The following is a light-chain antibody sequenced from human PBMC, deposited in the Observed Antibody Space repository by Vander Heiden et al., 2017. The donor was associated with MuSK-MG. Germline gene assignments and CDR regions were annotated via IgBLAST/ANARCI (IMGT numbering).Light chain of an antibody. J-gene: IGLJ3*02. CDR3: SSYTSSSLLE. Sequence: QSAVTQPASVSGSPGQSITISCTGTSSDVGGYNYVSWYQRHPGKAPNLMIYDVSNRPSWVSNRFSSSKSGTAASLTISGLQAEDEADYYRSSYTSSSLLEFGGGTKLTVL. CDR2: DVS. V-gene: IGLV2-14*03. CDR1: SSDVGGYNY.